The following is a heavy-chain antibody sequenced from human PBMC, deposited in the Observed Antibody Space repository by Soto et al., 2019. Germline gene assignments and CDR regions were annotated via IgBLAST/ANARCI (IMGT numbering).Heavy chain of an antibody. CDR1: GGTFSSYA. Sequence: ASVKVSCKASGGTFSSYAISWVRQAPGKGLEWMGGIIPIFGTANYAQKFQGRVTITADESTSTAYMELSSLRSEDTTVYYCASGFSGSLGDAFDIWGQGTMVTVSS. CDR2: IIPIFGTA. J-gene: IGHJ3*02. CDR3: ASGFSGSLGDAFDI. V-gene: IGHV1-69*13. D-gene: IGHD1-26*01.